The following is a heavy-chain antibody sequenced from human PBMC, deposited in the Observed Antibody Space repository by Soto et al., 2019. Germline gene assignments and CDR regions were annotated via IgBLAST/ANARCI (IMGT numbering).Heavy chain of an antibody. V-gene: IGHV3-23*01. Sequence: CRYTVWISAVTGSLQSLGKGLEWVSTFSGGNTYYAGSVKGRFTIFRDNSKNAVYLQMNSLAAGDTALYYCAKGTATVQGGLGICGEGILLTV. J-gene: IGHJ3*02. CDR3: AKGTATVQGGLGI. CDR2: FSGGNT. D-gene: IGHD3-10*02. CDR1: RYTVWISA.